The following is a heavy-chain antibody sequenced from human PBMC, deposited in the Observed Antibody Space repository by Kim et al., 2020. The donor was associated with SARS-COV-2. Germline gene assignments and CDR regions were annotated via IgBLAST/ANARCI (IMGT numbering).Heavy chain of an antibody. CDR1: GFTFSSYA. J-gene: IGHJ4*02. CDR2: ISYDGSNK. CDR3: AREVRGSSWRYFDY. V-gene: IGHV3-30*04. D-gene: IGHD6-13*01. Sequence: GGSLRLSCAASGFTFSSYAMHWVRQAPGKGLEWVAVISYDGSNKYYADSVKGRFTISRDNSKNTLYLQMSSLRAEDTAVYYCAREVRGSSWRYFDYWGQG.